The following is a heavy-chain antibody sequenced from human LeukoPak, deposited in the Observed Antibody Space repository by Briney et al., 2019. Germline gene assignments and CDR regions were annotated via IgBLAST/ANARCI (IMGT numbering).Heavy chain of an antibody. CDR2: MFYTGNT. Sequence: SETLSLTCGVSGGSISSGSYSWSWIRQPPGKGLEWIGYMFYTGNTYYNPSLKSRVTISVDTSKNQFSLKVSSVTAADTAVYYCARGAGSTTSNDAFDIWGQGTMVTVSS. D-gene: IGHD1-1*01. CDR1: GGSISSGSYS. CDR3: ARGAGSTTSNDAFDI. J-gene: IGHJ3*02. V-gene: IGHV4-30-4*07.